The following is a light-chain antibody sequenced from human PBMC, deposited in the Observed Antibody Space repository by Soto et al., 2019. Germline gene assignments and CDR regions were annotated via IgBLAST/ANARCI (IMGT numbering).Light chain of an antibody. V-gene: IGKV1-5*03. CDR1: QSISRW. J-gene: IGKJ1*01. CDR2: KVS. Sequence: DIPMAQSLSTLSAFTVESXPIXCLASQSISRWLAWYRQKPVKAPKLRIYKVSSVERGVPSRFSGSGSGTEFTLTISSLQPDDFATYYCQQYNSYSEACGQGTKVDNK. CDR3: QQYNSYSEA.